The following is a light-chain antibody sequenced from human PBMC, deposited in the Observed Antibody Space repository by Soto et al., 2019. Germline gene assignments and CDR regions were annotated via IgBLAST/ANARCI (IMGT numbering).Light chain of an antibody. CDR2: AAS. V-gene: IGKV1-39*01. J-gene: IGKJ3*01. CDR1: QTIDSY. CDR3: QQRGT. Sequence: DIQMPQSPSSLSASVGDRVTITCRASQTIDSYLNWYQQKPGEAPKLLIFAASTLYTGVPSRFGGSGSGADFTLTISSLQPEDFATYYCQQRGTFGPGNRVDIK.